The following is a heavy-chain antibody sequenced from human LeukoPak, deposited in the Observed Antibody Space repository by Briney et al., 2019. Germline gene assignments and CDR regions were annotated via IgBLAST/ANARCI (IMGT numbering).Heavy chain of an antibody. V-gene: IGHV1-69*13. CDR2: IIPIFGTA. CDR1: GGTFSSHA. CDR3: ASGRISLVRGVITGAIDY. J-gene: IGHJ4*02. Sequence: SVTVSCTASGGTFSSHAISWVRQAPRQGLEWMGGIIPIFGTANYAQKFQGRVTITADESTSTAYMELSSLRSEDTAVYYCASGRISLVRGVITGAIDYWGQGTLVTVSS. D-gene: IGHD3-10*01.